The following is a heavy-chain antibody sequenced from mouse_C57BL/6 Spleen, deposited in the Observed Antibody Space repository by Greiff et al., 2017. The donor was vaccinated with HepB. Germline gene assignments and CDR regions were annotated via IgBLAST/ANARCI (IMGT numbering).Heavy chain of an antibody. V-gene: IGHV5-4*01. CDR1: GFTFSSYA. Sequence: EVQVVESGGGLVKPGGSLKLSCAASGFTFSSYAMSWVRQTPEKRLEWVATISDGGSYTYYPDNVQGRFTISRDNAKNNLYLQMSHLKSEDTAMYYCARDGGYDDYAMDYWGQGTSVTVSS. CDR2: ISDGGSYT. J-gene: IGHJ4*01. D-gene: IGHD2-2*01. CDR3: ARDGGYDDYAMDY.